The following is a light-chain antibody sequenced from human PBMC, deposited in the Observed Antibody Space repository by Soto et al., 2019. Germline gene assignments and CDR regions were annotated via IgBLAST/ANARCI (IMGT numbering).Light chain of an antibody. CDR2: GAS. J-gene: IGKJ4*01. CDR1: QSVTSSS. Sequence: EIVLTQSPGTLSLSPGERATLFCRASQSVTSSSIAWHQQKPGQAPRHLIYGASSRATGIPDRFSASAYGTDLTLTLSRLESEVSAVYYCQHYGSSPVLTFGGGTKVEIK. V-gene: IGKV3-20*01. CDR3: QHYGSSPVLT.